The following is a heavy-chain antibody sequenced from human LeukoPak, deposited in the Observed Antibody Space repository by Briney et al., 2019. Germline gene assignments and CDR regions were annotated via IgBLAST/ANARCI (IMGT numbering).Heavy chain of an antibody. CDR2: GHHSGST. V-gene: IGHV4-38-2*02. D-gene: IGHD2-2*01. J-gene: IGHJ4*02. Sequence: SETLSLTCTVSHYSIRSYYWGWIRQPPGKGLEWIGSGHHSGSTYYNPSLKSRITISLDASKNQFSLKLSSVTTADTAVYYCAGHCTSCLTDLDYWGQGTLVTVSS. CDR1: HYSIRSYY. CDR3: AGHCTSCLTDLDY.